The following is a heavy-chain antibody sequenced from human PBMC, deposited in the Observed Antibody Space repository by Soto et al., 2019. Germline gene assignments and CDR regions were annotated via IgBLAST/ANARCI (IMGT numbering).Heavy chain of an antibody. CDR1: VGSISSGGYY. Sequence: QVQLQESGPGLVKPSQTLSLTCTVSVGSISSGGYYWSWIRQHPGKGLEWIGYIYYSGSTYYNPSLRSRVTISVDTSKNQSPLKLSSVTAADTAVYYCARNSITIFGVVNRENNWFDPWGQGTLVTVSS. D-gene: IGHD3-3*01. CDR2: IYYSGST. J-gene: IGHJ5*02. CDR3: ARNSITIFGVVNRENNWFDP. V-gene: IGHV4-31*03.